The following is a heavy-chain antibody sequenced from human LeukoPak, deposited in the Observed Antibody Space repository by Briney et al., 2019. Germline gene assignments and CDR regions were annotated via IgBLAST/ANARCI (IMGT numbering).Heavy chain of an antibody. V-gene: IGHV3-23*01. CDR3: AKARYSTSPSFDY. CDR2: ISDSGSST. Sequence: GGSLRLSCAASGFTFNSHAMSWVRQAPGKGLEWVSAISDSGSSTFYADSVKGRFTISRDNSKNTLYLQMNSLRAEDTAVYYCAKARYSTSPSFDYWGQGTLVTVSS. J-gene: IGHJ4*02. D-gene: IGHD6-13*01. CDR1: GFTFNSHA.